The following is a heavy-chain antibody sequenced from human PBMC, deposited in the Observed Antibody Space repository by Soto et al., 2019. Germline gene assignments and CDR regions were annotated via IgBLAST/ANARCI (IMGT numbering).Heavy chain of an antibody. J-gene: IGHJ4*02. CDR2: IYHSGTT. CDR1: GGSITTNL. D-gene: IGHD6-19*01. CDR3: ARHIAVPRTRGFDY. Sequence: QVHLQESGPGLVKPSGTLSLTCAVSGGSITTNLWSWVRQPPGRGLEWIGEIYHSGTTNYNPPLRGRVTISVDKSNNQFSLNLNSVTAAASAIYYFARHIAVPRTRGFDYWGQGNLVTVSS. V-gene: IGHV4-4*02.